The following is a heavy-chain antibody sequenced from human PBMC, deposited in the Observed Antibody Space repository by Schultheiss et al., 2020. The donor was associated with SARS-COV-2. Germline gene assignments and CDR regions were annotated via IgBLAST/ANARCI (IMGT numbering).Heavy chain of an antibody. Sequence: GESLKISCAASGFTFSASAVHWVRQAPGKGLEWVSAISGSGGSTYYADSVKGRFTISRDNSKNTLYLQMNSLRAEDTAVYYCAKDLVRRLSFDYWGQGTLVTVSS. CDR1: GFTFSASA. D-gene: IGHD1-1*01. V-gene: IGHV3-23*01. CDR3: AKDLVRRLSFDY. J-gene: IGHJ4*02. CDR2: ISGSGGST.